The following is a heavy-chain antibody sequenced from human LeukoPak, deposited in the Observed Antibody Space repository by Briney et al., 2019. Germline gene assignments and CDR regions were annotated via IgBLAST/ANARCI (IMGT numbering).Heavy chain of an antibody. V-gene: IGHV1-18*01. Sequence: ASVKVSCKASGYTFTSYGISWVRQAPGQGPEWMGWISAYNGNTNYAQKLQGRVTMTTDTSTSTAYMELRSLRSDDTAVYYCARAEGYSSSWYYFDYWGQGTLVTVSS. D-gene: IGHD6-13*01. CDR2: ISAYNGNT. CDR1: GYTFTSYG. J-gene: IGHJ4*02. CDR3: ARAEGYSSSWYYFDY.